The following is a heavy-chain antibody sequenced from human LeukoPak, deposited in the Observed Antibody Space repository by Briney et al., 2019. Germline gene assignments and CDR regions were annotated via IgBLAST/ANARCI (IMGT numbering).Heavy chain of an antibody. Sequence: GESLKISCQVSGYSFINFWIGWVRQMPGKGLEWMGIIYRADSDTRYSPSFQGQVTISADKSISTAYLQWSSLKASDTAMYYCARQRYANSDYWGQGTLVTVSS. CDR2: IYRADSDT. J-gene: IGHJ4*02. CDR3: ARQRYANSDY. CDR1: GYSFINFW. D-gene: IGHD4/OR15-4a*01. V-gene: IGHV5-51*01.